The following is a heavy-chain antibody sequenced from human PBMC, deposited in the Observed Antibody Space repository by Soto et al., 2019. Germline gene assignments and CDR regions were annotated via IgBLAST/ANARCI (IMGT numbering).Heavy chain of an antibody. CDR1: GLSLSTSGVG. CDR3: AHIRFSYVSFDY. CDR2: IYWDDDK. Sequence: QITLKESGPTLVKPTPTLPLTCTFSGLSLSTSGVGVGLIRQPPGKALEWLALIYWDDDKHYSPSLKSRLTIAKDTSKNQVVITMTNLDPVDTATYFCAHIRFSYVSFDYWVQGTLVTVSS. J-gene: IGHJ4*02. V-gene: IGHV2-5*02. D-gene: IGHD5-18*01.